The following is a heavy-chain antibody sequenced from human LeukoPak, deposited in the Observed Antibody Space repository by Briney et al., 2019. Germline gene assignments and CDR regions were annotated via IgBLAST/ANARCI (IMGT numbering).Heavy chain of an antibody. CDR3: ARDTAIVGVKADFDY. V-gene: IGHV3-48*01. CDR2: ISGSSSTI. Sequence: GGSLRLSCAASGSAFSSYSMNWVRQAPGKGLEWLSYISGSSSTIYYAESVKGRFTISRDNAKNSLYLQMNSLRVEDTAVYYCARDTAIVGVKADFDYWGQGTLVTVSS. J-gene: IGHJ4*02. CDR1: GSAFSSYS. D-gene: IGHD1-26*01.